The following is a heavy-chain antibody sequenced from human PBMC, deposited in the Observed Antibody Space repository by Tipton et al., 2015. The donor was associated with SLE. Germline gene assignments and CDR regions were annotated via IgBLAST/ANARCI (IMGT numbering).Heavy chain of an antibody. CDR1: GGSISSGSYY. CDR3: ARDRRGWYFDL. D-gene: IGHD3-10*01. J-gene: IGHJ2*01. CDR2: IYTSGST. V-gene: IGHV4-61*02. Sequence: TLSLTCTVSGGSISSGSYYWSWIRQPAGKGLEWIGRIYTSGSTNYNPSLKSRVTISVDTSKNQFSLKLSSVTAADTAVYYCARDRRGWYFDLWGRGTRVTVAS.